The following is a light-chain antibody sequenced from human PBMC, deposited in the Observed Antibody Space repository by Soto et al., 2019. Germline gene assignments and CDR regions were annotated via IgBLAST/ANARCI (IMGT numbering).Light chain of an antibody. CDR2: EVS. CDR3: SSYTSTSTRCV. Sequence: QSALTQPASESGSPGQSITISCTGTSSDVGSYNYVSWYQQHPGKAPKLMIYEVSNRPSGVSNRFSGSKSGNTASLTISGLQPEDEADYYCSSYTSTSTRCVFGTGTKLTVL. J-gene: IGLJ1*01. CDR1: SSDVGSYNY. V-gene: IGLV2-14*01.